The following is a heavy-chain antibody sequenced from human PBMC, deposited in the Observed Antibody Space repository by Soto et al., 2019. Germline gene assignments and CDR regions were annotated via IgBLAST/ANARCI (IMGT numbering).Heavy chain of an antibody. J-gene: IGHJ4*02. CDR1: GGTFSSYA. CDR3: GREGGGGDYYYDSSGYYHFDY. V-gene: IGHV1-69*01. CDR2: IIPIFGTA. Sequence: QVQLVQSGAEVKKPGSSVKVSCKASGGTFSSYAISWVRQAPGQGLEWMGGIIPIFGTANYAQKFQGRVTITGYESTTRAYMGLSRLGSEDKAVYYCGREGGGGDYYYDSSGYYHFDYWGQGTLVTVSS. D-gene: IGHD3-22*01.